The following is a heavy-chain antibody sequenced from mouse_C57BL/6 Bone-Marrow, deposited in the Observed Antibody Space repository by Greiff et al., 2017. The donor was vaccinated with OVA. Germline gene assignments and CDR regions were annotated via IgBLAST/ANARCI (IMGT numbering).Heavy chain of an antibody. Sequence: VQLKESGAELVRPGASVKLSCTASGFNIKDDYMHWVKQRPEQGLEWIGWIDPENGYTEYASKFQGKATITADTSSNTAYLQLSSLTSEDTAVYYCTPFLLLRFDFDYWGQGTTLTVSS. D-gene: IGHD1-1*01. CDR2: IDPENGYT. CDR3: TPFLLLRFDFDY. J-gene: IGHJ2*01. CDR1: GFNIKDDY. V-gene: IGHV14-4*01.